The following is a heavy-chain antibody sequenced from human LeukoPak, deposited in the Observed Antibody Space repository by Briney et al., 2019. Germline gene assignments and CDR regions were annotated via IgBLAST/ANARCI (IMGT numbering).Heavy chain of an antibody. J-gene: IGHJ3*02. D-gene: IGHD3-9*01. CDR3: ARLHPYYDILTGYSHDAFDI. V-gene: IGHV4-39*01. CDR2: IYDSGST. CDR1: GGSIRSSYYY. Sequence: IPSETLSLTCTVSGGSIRSSYYYWGWIRQPPGKGLEWIGSIYDSGSTYYNPSLKSRVTISVDTSKNQFSLKLSSVTAADTAVYYCARLHPYYDILTGYSHDAFDIWGQGTMVTVSS.